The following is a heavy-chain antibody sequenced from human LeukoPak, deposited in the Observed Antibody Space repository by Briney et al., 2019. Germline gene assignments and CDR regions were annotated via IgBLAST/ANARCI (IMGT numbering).Heavy chain of an antibody. Sequence: SETLSLTCTVSGGSISNYYWSWIRQPPGKGLEWVGYIYYSGSTNYNPSLKSRVTISVDTSKNQFSLKLSSVTAADTAVYYCARVHGDYHVGGYYYYYMDVWGKGTTVTVSS. CDR3: ARVHGDYHVGGYYYYYMDV. J-gene: IGHJ6*03. D-gene: IGHD4-17*01. CDR1: GGSISNYY. V-gene: IGHV4-59*01. CDR2: IYYSGST.